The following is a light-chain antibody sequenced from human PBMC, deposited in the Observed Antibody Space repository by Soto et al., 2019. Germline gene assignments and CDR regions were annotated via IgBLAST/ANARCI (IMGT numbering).Light chain of an antibody. V-gene: IGLV2-8*01. Sequence: QSALTQPPSASGSPGQSVTISCTGTSSDVGGYSYVSWYQHYPGEAPKLMIYEVNKRPSGVPGRFSGSKFGNTASLTISGLQAEDEAEYYCCAYAATYTYVFGTGTKLTVL. J-gene: IGLJ1*01. CDR2: EVN. CDR3: CAYAATYTYV. CDR1: SSDVGGYSY.